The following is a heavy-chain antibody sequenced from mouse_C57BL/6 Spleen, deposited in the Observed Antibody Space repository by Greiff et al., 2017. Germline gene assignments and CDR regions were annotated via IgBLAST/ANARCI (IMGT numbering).Heavy chain of an antibody. CDR2: ISSGSSTI. CDR3: ARSLRLYAMDY. J-gene: IGHJ4*01. CDR1: GFTFSDYG. V-gene: IGHV5-17*01. Sequence: EVKVEESGGGLVKPGGSLKLSCAASGFTFSDYGMHWVRQAPEKGLEWVAYISSGSSTIYYADTVKGRFTISRDNAKNTLFLQMTSLRSEDTAMYYCARSLRLYAMDYWGQGTSVTVSS. D-gene: IGHD2-4*01.